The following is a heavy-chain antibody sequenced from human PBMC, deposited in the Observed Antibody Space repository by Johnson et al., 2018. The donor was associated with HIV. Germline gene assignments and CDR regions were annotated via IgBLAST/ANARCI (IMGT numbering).Heavy chain of an antibody. CDR1: GFTFSSYA. V-gene: IGHV3-30-3*01. Sequence: QVQLVESGGGVVQPGRSLKLSCAASGFTFSSYAMHWVRQAPGKALDWVAVISYDGSNKYYADSVKGRFTISRDNSKNTLYLQMNSLRAEDTAVYYCARDPYGSGPYVAFDIWGQGTMVTVSS. CDR3: ARDPYGSGPYVAFDI. D-gene: IGHD3-10*01. CDR2: ISYDGSNK. J-gene: IGHJ3*02.